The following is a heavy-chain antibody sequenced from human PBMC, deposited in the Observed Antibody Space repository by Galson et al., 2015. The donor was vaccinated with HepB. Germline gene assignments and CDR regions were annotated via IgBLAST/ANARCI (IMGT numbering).Heavy chain of an antibody. D-gene: IGHD1-26*01. CDR1: GFTFSSNW. J-gene: IGHJ4*02. Sequence: SLRLSCAASGFTFSSNWMHWVRQAPGKGLVWVSHINSDGSTANYADSVKGRFTISRDNARNTLYLQMNSLRVEDTAVYYCTRGYGSSPGAYWGQGTLVTVSS. CDR2: INSDGSTA. CDR3: TRGYGSSPGAY. V-gene: IGHV3-74*01.